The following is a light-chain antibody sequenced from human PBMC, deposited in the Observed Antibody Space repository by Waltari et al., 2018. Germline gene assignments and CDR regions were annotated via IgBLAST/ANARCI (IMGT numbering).Light chain of an antibody. Sequence: QSVLTQSPSASGTPGQSVALSCSGGTTNIGNNYVYWSQQLPGTAPKLLIYRDSQRPSGVPDRFSGSKSGTSASLAISGLRSEDEADYYCVTWDDSLGGYYVFGTGTKVTVL. CDR3: VTWDDSLGGYYV. CDR2: RDS. V-gene: IGLV1-47*01. CDR1: TTNIGNNY. J-gene: IGLJ1*01.